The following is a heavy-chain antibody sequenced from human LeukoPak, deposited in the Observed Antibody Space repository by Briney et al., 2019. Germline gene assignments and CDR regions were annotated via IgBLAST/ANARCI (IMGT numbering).Heavy chain of an antibody. CDR3: AIWGGVLAYCGGDCYSGFDY. CDR1: GGTFSSYA. Sequence: SVKVSYKASGGTFSSYAISWVRQAPGQGLEWMGRIIPILGIANYAQKFQGRVTITADKSTSTAYMELSSLRSEDTAVYYCAIWGGVLAYCGGDCYSGFDYWGQGTLVTVSS. V-gene: IGHV1-69*04. D-gene: IGHD2-21*02. CDR2: IIPILGIA. J-gene: IGHJ4*02.